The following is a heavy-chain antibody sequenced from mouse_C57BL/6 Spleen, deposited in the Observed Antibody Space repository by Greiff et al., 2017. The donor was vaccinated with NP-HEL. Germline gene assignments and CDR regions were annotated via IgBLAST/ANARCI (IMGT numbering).Heavy chain of an antibody. V-gene: IGHV2-5*01. CDR2: IWRGGST. CDR3: ATCHSNCYYFDY. CDR1: GFSLTSYG. D-gene: IGHD2-5*01. J-gene: IGHJ2*02. Sequence: VQVVESGPGLVQPSQSLSITCTVSGFSLTSYGVHWVRQSPGKGLEWLGVIWRGGSTDYNAAFMSRLSITKDNSKSQVFFKMNSLQADDTAIYYCATCHSNCYYFDYWGQGTSLTVSS.